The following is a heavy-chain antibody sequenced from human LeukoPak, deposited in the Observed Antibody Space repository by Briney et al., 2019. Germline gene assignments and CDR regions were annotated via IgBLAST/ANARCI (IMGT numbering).Heavy chain of an antibody. Sequence: PGGSLRLSCAASGFTFRNSALTWVRQAPGKGLVWVSTISGGGVHTFYADSVKGRFTISRDNSKNAMFLQMNSLRAEDTALYYCAKGGHFSAFAPWGQGTLVTVSS. D-gene: IGHD2-21*02. V-gene: IGHV3-23*01. CDR2: ISGGGVHT. CDR1: GFTFRNSA. CDR3: AKGGHFSAFAP. J-gene: IGHJ5*02.